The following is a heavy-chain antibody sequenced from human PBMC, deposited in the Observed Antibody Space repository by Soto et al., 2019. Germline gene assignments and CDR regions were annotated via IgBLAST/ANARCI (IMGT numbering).Heavy chain of an antibody. CDR2: ISGSGGST. Sequence: GGSLRLSCAASGFTFSSYAMSWVRQAPGKGLEWVSDISGSGGSTYYADSVKGRFTISRDNSKNTLYLQMNSLRAEDCAVDYCAKGVGYDFWSCYYYFDDWGQGTLVTVSS. J-gene: IGHJ4*02. CDR3: AKGVGYDFWSCYYYFDD. D-gene: IGHD3-3*01. CDR1: GFTFSSYA. V-gene: IGHV3-23*01.